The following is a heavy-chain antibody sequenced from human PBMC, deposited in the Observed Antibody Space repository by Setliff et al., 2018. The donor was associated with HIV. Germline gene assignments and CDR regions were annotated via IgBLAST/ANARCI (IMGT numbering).Heavy chain of an antibody. CDR1: GFSFSSYG. Sequence: LRLSCAASGFSFSSYGMNWVRQAPGKGLEWVSYISSTSSNIYYVDSVEGRFTISRDNADNSLYLQMNSLRAEDTAVYYCAKNSAWAVIGSDYYLDFWGQGTLVTVSS. CDR3: AKNSAWAVIGSDYYLDF. CDR2: ISSTSSNI. V-gene: IGHV3-48*01. J-gene: IGHJ4*02. D-gene: IGHD6-19*01.